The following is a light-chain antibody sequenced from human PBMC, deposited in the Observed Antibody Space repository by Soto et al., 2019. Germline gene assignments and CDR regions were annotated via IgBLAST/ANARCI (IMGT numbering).Light chain of an antibody. CDR1: QSVSSSY. CDR2: GAS. J-gene: IGKJ2*01. Sequence: EIVLTQSPGTLSLSPGERATLSCRASQSVSSSYLAWYQQKPGQALRLLIYGASSRATGIQDRFSGSGSGTDFTRTISRLEPEDFAVYYCQQYGSSPPMYTFGQGTKREIK. CDR3: QQYGSSPPMYT. V-gene: IGKV3-20*01.